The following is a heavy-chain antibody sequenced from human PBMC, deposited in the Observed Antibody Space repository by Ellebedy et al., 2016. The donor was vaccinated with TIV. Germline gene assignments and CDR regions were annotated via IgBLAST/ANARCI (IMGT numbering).Heavy chain of an antibody. D-gene: IGHD1-26*01. CDR3: ARSVGATTFDY. Sequence: GGSLRLSXVGSGFTFSTYWMSWVRQAPGKGLEWVANIKQDGSEKYYVDSVKGRFTISRDNAKNSLYLQMNSLRAEDTAVYYCARSVGATTFDYWGQGTLVTVSS. V-gene: IGHV3-7*01. CDR1: GFTFSTYW. J-gene: IGHJ4*02. CDR2: IKQDGSEK.